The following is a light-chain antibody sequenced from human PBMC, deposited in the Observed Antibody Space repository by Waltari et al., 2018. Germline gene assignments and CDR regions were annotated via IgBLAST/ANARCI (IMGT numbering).Light chain of an antibody. CDR2: RND. CDR1: SSNIGTNY. Sequence: QSVLTQPPSASGTPGQRVTISCSGGSSNIGTNYVYWYQQPPGTAPKPLISRNDRRPAGVPDRFSGSESGTSASLAISGLRSEDEADYYCATWDDSLSGRMFGGGTKLTVL. V-gene: IGLV1-47*01. CDR3: ATWDDSLSGRM. J-gene: IGLJ3*02.